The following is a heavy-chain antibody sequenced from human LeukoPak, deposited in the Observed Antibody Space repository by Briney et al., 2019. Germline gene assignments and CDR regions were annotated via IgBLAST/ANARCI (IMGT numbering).Heavy chain of an antibody. V-gene: IGHV3-33*01. CDR2: IWYDGSNK. CDR3: ARCSGGSCYSGDY. CDR1: GFTFSSYG. J-gene: IGHJ4*02. Sequence: GGSLRLSCAASGFTFSSYGMHWVRQAPGKGLEWVAVIWYDGSNKYYADSVKGRFTISRDNSKNTLYLQMNSLRAEDAAVYYCARCSGGSCYSGDYWGQGTLVTVSS. D-gene: IGHD2-15*01.